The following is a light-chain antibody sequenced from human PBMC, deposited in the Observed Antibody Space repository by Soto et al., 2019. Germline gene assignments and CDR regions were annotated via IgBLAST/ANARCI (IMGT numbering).Light chain of an antibody. J-gene: IGLJ2*01. CDR3: ATWDDRLNAML. Sequence: QSVLTQPPSASGTPGQRVAISCSGTSSNIGANSVNWYQQLPGTAPKPLIFRTDERPAGVPDRSSASKSGSSASLAISGLQSEDEAVYFCATWDDRLNAMLFGGGTKLTVL. CDR2: RTD. CDR1: SSNIGANS. V-gene: IGLV1-44*01.